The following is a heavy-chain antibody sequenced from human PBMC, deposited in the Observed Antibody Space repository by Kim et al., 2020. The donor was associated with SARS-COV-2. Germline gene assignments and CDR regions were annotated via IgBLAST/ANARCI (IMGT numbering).Heavy chain of an antibody. Sequence: SVKVSCKASGGTFSSYAISWVQQAPGQGLEWMGGIIPNFGTANYAQKFQGRVTITADESTSTAYMELSSLRSEDTAMYYCARAALRPLVMATSYFDYRGQGTLVPVSS. CDR1: GGTFSSYA. CDR2: IIPNFGTA. D-gene: IGHD2-21*01. CDR3: ARAALRPLVMATSYFDY. J-gene: IGHJ4*02. V-gene: IGHV1-69*13.